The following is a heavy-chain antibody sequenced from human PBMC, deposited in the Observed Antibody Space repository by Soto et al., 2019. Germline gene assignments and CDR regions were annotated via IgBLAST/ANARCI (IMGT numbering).Heavy chain of an antibody. CDR1: GGSFSSYI. Sequence: QVPLVQSGAEVKKPGYSVKVSCKASGGSFSSYIITWVRQGPGQGLEWMGGITPIYPTTNYAQKFQGRVTITADESMSTAYMELSSLRSDDTAVYYCARGPVTTRRYDSYYYGLDVWGQGTPVTVSS. CDR2: ITPIYPTT. J-gene: IGHJ6*02. D-gene: IGHD4-4*01. V-gene: IGHV1-69*01. CDR3: ARGPVTTRRYDSYYYGLDV.